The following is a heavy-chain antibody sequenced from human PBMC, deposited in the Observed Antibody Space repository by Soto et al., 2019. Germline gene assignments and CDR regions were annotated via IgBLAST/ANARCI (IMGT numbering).Heavy chain of an antibody. V-gene: IGHV3-48*02. CDR3: ATDGGDYGNHHY. D-gene: IGHD3-16*01. Sequence: EVQLVESGGGLVQPGGSLRLSCAASGFTFSSYNMHWVRQAPGKGLEWVSHIRGSSGTTYAGSVKVRFTTSRDNAENSLYLQMNSLRDEYTAVYYCATDGGDYGNHHYWGHGTLVSVSS. CDR2: IRGSSGTT. CDR1: GFTFSSYN. J-gene: IGHJ4*01.